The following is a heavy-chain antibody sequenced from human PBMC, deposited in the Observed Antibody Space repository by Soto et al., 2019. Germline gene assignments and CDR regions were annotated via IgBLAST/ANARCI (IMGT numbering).Heavy chain of an antibody. J-gene: IGHJ6*02. CDR3: ARSWNYYYYYGMDV. D-gene: IGHD3-3*01. Sequence: EVQLVESGGGLVKPGGSLRLSCAASGFTFSSYSMNWVRQAPGKGLEWVSSISSSSSYIYYADSVKGRFTISRANAKNSLYLQMNRLRAEDTAVYYCARSWNYYYYYGMDVWGQGTTVTVSS. V-gene: IGHV3-21*01. CDR1: GFTFSSYS. CDR2: ISSSSSYI.